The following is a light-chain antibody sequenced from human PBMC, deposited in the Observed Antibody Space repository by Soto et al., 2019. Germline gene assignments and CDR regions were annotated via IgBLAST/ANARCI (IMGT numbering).Light chain of an antibody. V-gene: IGKV1-5*01. Sequence: DIQMTQSPSTLSASVGDRVTINCRARQSISPWLAWYQQKPGKAPKLLIYDASNLESGVPSRFSGSGSGTEFTLTISSLQPDDFATYYCQQYSSFYSFGQGTKVDIK. CDR3: QQYSSFYS. CDR1: QSISPW. J-gene: IGKJ2*03. CDR2: DAS.